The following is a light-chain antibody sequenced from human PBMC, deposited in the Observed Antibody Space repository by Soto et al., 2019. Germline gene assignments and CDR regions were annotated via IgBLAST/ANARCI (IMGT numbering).Light chain of an antibody. CDR1: NSNIGSNV. Sequence: QSVLTQPPSASGTPGQRVTISCSGGNSNIGSNVVNWYQQLPETAPKLLIYKNDQRPSGVPDRFSGSKSGTSASLAISGLQSEDEADYHCATWDDSLSGPVFGGGTQLTVL. CDR2: KND. J-gene: IGLJ7*01. V-gene: IGLV1-44*01. CDR3: ATWDDSLSGPV.